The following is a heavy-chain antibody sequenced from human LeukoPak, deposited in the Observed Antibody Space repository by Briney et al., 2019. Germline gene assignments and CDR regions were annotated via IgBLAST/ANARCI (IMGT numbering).Heavy chain of an antibody. J-gene: IGHJ3*02. D-gene: IGHD2-21*02. CDR2: IYSGGST. V-gene: IGHV3-53*01. Sequence: PGGSLRPSCAASALTVSNSYMSWVRQAPGKGLQWVSVIYSGGSTYYADSVKGRFTISRDTSKNTLYLQMNSLRAEDTAVYYCARGGGAYCGSDCFRAFDIWGQGTTVTVSS. CDR1: ALTVSNSY. CDR3: ARGGGAYCGSDCFRAFDI.